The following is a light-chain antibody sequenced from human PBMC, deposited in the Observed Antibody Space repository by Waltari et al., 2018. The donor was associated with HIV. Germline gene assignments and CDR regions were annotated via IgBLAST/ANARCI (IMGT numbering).Light chain of an antibody. CDR2: GAS. CDR3: QQSDSFPYT. J-gene: IGKJ2*01. V-gene: IGKV1-39*01. Sequence: DIQMTQSPSPLSASVGDTVVISCRASQSITYFLNWYQLKPGKAPALLISGASSLQSVVPSRFVGSGSGTDFTLTIKNLQPGDFATYFCQQSDSFPYTFGPGTKLDI. CDR1: QSITYF.